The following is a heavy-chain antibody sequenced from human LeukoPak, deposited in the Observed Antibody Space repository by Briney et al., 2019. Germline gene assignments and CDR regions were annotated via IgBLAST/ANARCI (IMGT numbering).Heavy chain of an antibody. V-gene: IGHV1-2*02. J-gene: IGHJ3*02. Sequence: ASVKVSCQASGYTFTSYGISWVRQPPGQGLEWMGWINPNSGGTNYAQKFQGRVTMTRDTSISRAYMELSRLRSDDTAVYYCARAEYSGRANAFDIWGQGTMVTVSS. CDR3: ARAEYSGRANAFDI. CDR1: GYTFTSYG. D-gene: IGHD1-26*01. CDR2: INPNSGGT.